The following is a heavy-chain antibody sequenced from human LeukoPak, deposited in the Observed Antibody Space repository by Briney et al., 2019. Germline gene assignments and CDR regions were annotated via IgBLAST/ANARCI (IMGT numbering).Heavy chain of an antibody. Sequence: SVKVSCKASGGTFSSYAISWVRQAPGQGLEWMGGIIPIFGTANYAQNFQGRVTITTDESTSTAYMELSSLRSEDTAVYYCAREGYYDSSGYPGEFDPWGQGTLVTVFS. J-gene: IGHJ5*02. D-gene: IGHD3-22*01. V-gene: IGHV1-69*05. CDR1: GGTFSSYA. CDR3: AREGYYDSSGYPGEFDP. CDR2: IIPIFGTA.